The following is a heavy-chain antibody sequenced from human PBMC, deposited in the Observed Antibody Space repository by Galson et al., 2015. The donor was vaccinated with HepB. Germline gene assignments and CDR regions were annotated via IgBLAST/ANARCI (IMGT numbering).Heavy chain of an antibody. V-gene: IGHV1-24*01. CDR3: ATAGYCSSTSCPPGDY. D-gene: IGHD2-2*01. CDR1: GYTLTELS. J-gene: IGHJ4*02. Sequence: SVKVSCKVSGYTLTELSMHWVRQAPGKGLEWMGGFDPEDGETIYAQKFQGRVTMTEDTSTDTAYMELSSLRSEDTAVYYCATAGYCSSTSCPPGDYWGQGTLVTVSS. CDR2: FDPEDGET.